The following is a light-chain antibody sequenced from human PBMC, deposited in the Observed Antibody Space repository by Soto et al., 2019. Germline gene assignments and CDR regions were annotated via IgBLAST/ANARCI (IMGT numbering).Light chain of an antibody. CDR3: QQYDDWPET. CDR2: DAS. CDR1: QSVSSN. Sequence: EKVMTQSPATLSVSPGERATLSRRASQSVSSNLAWYQQKPGQAPRLLIYDASTRATGIPARFSGSGSGTEFTLTISSLQSEDLAVYYCQQYDDWPETFGQGTKVDIK. J-gene: IGKJ1*01. V-gene: IGKV3-15*01.